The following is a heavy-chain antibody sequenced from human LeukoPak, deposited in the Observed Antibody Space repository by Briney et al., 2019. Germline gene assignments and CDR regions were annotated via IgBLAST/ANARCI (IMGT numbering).Heavy chain of an antibody. CDR1: GFTFSSYW. D-gene: IGHD3-10*01. V-gene: IGHV3-74*01. CDR2: INSDGSTT. CDR3: ARGNYYGQGY. Sequence: GGSLRLSCGASGFTFSSYWMHWVRQAPGKGLVWISRINSDGSTTSYADSVKGRFTISRDNAKNTLYLQMNSLRAEDTAVYYCARGNYYGQGYWGQGTLVTVSS. J-gene: IGHJ4*02.